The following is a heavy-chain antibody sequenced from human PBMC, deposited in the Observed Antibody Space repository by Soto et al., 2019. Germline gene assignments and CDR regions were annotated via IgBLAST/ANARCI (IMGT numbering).Heavy chain of an antibody. CDR3: ARDWYSDTSEIRDY. CDR1: GYTFNMYG. D-gene: IGHD6-13*01. V-gene: IGHV1-18*01. J-gene: IGHJ4*02. Sequence: QLVQSGPEVKKPGASVKVSCKTSGYTFNMYGISWARQAPGQGLEWMGYVSTHDDETIYAQKFQGRITMTRDTYTTTDDMELRSLISDHTAMYYCARDWYSDTSEIRDYWGQGTLVTVSP. CDR2: VSTHDDET.